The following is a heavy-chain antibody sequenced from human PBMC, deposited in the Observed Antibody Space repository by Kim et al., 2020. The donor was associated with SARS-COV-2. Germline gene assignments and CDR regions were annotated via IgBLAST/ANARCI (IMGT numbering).Heavy chain of an antibody. D-gene: IGHD1-1*01. V-gene: IGHV3-23*01. Sequence: YDDSVKGRFTISRDKSKNTRYLQMNSLRAEDTAVYYCAKDLEQRAPYFDHWGQGTLVTVSS. CDR3: AKDLEQRAPYFDH. J-gene: IGHJ4*02.